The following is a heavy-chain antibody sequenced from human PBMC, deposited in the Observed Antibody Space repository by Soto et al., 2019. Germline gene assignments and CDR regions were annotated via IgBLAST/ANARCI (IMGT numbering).Heavy chain of an antibody. J-gene: IGHJ4*02. V-gene: IGHV3-66*01. CDR2: IYSGGST. CDR3: ARSGGSSGWFSFDY. Sequence: GGSPRLSCTASGCNVSSNYMSWVRQDPGKGLEWVSVIYSGGSTYYADSVKGRFTISRDNSKNSLYLQMNSLRDDDTAVYYCARSGGSSGWFSFDYWGQGTLVTVSS. CDR1: GCNVSSNY. D-gene: IGHD6-19*01.